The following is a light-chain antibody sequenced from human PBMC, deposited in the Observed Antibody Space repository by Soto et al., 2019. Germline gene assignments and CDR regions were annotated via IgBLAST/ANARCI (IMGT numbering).Light chain of an antibody. V-gene: IGKV1-5*01. CDR3: QQYKSHLRT. Sequence: DIQMTQSPSTLSASVGDRVTITCRASQTISSWLAWYQQKPGKAPKLLIYAASTLESGVSSRFSGRGSGTEFTLTINSLQPEDFATYYCQQYKSHLRTFGQGTKVDIK. J-gene: IGKJ1*01. CDR2: AAS. CDR1: QTISSW.